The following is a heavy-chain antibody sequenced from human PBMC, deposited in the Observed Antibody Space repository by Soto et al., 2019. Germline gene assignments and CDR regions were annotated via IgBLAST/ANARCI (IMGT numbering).Heavy chain of an antibody. V-gene: IGHV3-74*01. CDR2: INPDGTTT. CDR1: GFTFNIHW. D-gene: IGHD3-16*01. CDR3: ARVPTGRYGVWNY. J-gene: IGHJ4*02. Sequence: PGESLRLSLAASGFTFNIHWNHWVRQAPGKGLVWVSRINPDGTTTTYADSVKGRFTISRDNAKNTLYLQMNSLRGDDTAVYYCARVPTGRYGVWNYWGQGT.